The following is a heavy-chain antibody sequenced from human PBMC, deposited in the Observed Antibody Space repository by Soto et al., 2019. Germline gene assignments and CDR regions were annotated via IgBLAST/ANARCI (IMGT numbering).Heavy chain of an antibody. CDR3: TRDSGGRDAY. CDR2: INTDGSTT. D-gene: IGHD2-15*01. J-gene: IGHJ4*02. Sequence: EVQLVESGGGLVQSGGSLRLSCAASGFTFSTYWMHWVRQAPGKGLEWVSRINTDGSTTNHADSVKGRFTISRDNAKNTLYLQMNSLRAEDTAVYYCTRDSGGRDAYWGQGTLVTVSS. V-gene: IGHV3-74*01. CDR1: GFTFSTYW.